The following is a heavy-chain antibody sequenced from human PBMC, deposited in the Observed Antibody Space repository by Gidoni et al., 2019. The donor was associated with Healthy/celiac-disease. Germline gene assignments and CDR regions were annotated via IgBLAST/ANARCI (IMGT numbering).Heavy chain of an antibody. CDR1: GGTFSSSA. D-gene: IGHD1-26*01. CDR3: ARSPRWSGSSRYGMDV. J-gene: IGHJ6*02. CDR2: IIPIFCTA. V-gene: IGHV1-69*01. Sequence: QVQMVQSGAEVKKPGSSVKVSCKASGGTFSSSAISWVRQAPGQGLEWMGWIIPIFCTANYAQEFQGRVTITADESTSTAYMELSSLRSEDTAVYYGARSPRWSGSSRYGMDVWGQGTTVTVSS.